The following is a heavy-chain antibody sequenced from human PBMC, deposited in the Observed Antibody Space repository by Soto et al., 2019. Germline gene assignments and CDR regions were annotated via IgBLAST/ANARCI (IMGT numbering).Heavy chain of an antibody. CDR3: ARHYSGGWPLDGLDV. CDR1: GYTFTGYA. D-gene: IGHD2-21*01. CDR2: ISSYNGNT. V-gene: IGHV1-18*04. Sequence: ASVKVSCKAFGYTFTGYAISWLRQAPVQGLEGMGWISSYNGNTNYEQKFRGRVTMTTDSSTRTVGMELRSLRSADPAVYYCARHYSGGWPLDGLDVWGQGTLVTVSS. J-gene: IGHJ3*01.